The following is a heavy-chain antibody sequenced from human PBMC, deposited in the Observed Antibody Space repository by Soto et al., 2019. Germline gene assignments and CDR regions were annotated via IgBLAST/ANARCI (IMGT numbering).Heavy chain of an antibody. CDR1: GFTFSNYA. CDR2: ISYDGGNK. Sequence: QVQLVESGGGVVQPGRSLRLSCAASGFTFSNYAIHWVRQAPGKGLEWVAVISYDGGNKYYADSVKGRFTISRDNSNNTLYLYMNSLRAEDTAVYYCARDHMTTVAYHYFGMDVWGQETTLTVSS. D-gene: IGHD4-17*01. V-gene: IGHV3-30-3*01. CDR3: ARDHMTTVAYHYFGMDV. J-gene: IGHJ6*02.